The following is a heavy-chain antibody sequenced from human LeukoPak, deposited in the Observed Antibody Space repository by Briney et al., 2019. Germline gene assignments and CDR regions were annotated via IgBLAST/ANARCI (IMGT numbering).Heavy chain of an antibody. CDR1: GGSFSGYY. CDR2: INHSGST. Sequence: PSETLSLTCAVYGGSFSGYYWSWIRQPPGKGLEWIGEINHSGSTNYNPSLKSRVTISVDTSKNQFSLKLSSVTAADTAVYYCARGPGLLWFGELFHYFDCWGQGTLVTVSS. CDR3: ARGPGLLWFGELFHYFDC. D-gene: IGHD3-10*01. V-gene: IGHV4-34*01. J-gene: IGHJ4*02.